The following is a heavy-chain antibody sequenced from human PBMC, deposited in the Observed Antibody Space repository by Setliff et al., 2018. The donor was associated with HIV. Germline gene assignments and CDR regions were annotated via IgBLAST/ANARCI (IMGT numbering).Heavy chain of an antibody. CDR3: ARDQTAGYNFWSAEYYFDY. Sequence: SLRLSCAASGFTFSSYSMNWVRQAPGKGLEWVSSINSSSSYIYYADSVKGRFTISRDNAKNSLYLQMNSLRAEDTAVYYCARDQTAGYNFWSAEYYFDYWGQGTLVTVSS. D-gene: IGHD3-3*01. V-gene: IGHV3-21*01. J-gene: IGHJ4*02. CDR2: INSSSSYI. CDR1: GFTFSSYS.